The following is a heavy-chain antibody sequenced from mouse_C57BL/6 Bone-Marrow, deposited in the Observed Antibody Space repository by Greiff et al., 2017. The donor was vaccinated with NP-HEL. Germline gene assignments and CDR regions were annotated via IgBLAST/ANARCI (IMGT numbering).Heavy chain of an antibody. Sequence: EVQLQQSGPGLVKPSQSLSLTCSVTGYSITSGYYWNWIRQFPGNKLEWMGYISYDGSNNYNPSLKNRISITRDTSKNQFFLKLNSVTTEDTATYFCARGDYGSSGSWFAYWGQGTLVSVSA. V-gene: IGHV3-6*01. CDR3: ARGDYGSSGSWFAY. D-gene: IGHD1-1*01. J-gene: IGHJ3*01. CDR2: ISYDGSN. CDR1: GYSITSGYY.